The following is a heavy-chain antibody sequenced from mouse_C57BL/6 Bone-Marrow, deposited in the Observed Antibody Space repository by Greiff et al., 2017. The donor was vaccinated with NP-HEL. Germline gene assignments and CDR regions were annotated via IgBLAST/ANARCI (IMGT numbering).Heavy chain of an antibody. Sequence: SGPELVKPGASVKIPCKASGYTFTDYNMDWVKQSHGKSLEWIGDINPNNGGTIYNQKFKGKATLTVDKSSSTAYMELRSLTSEDTAVYYCLRLRQRRYYAMDYWGQGTSVTVSS. D-gene: IGHD2-2*01. V-gene: IGHV1-18*01. CDR3: LRLRQRRYYAMDY. CDR1: GYTFTDYN. J-gene: IGHJ4*01. CDR2: INPNNGGT.